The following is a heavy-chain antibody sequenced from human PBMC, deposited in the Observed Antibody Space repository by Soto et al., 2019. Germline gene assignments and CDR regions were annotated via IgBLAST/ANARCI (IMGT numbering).Heavy chain of an antibody. Sequence: GSLRLSCAASGFTFSSYAMSWVRQAPGKGLEWVSAISGSGGSTYYADSVKGRFTISRDNSKNTLYLQMNSLRAEDTAVYYCDKDRGTYGSGGQNPNWFDPWGQGTLVTVSS. CDR2: ISGSGGST. V-gene: IGHV3-23*01. J-gene: IGHJ5*02. CDR1: GFTFSSYA. CDR3: DKDRGTYGSGGQNPNWFDP. D-gene: IGHD3-10*01.